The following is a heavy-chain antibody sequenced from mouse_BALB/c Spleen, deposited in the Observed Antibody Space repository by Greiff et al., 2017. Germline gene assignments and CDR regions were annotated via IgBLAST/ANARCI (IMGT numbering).Heavy chain of an antibody. Sequence: VKLQESGAELVKPGASVKMSCKAFGYTFTTYPIEWMKQNHGKSLEWIGNFHPYNDDTKYNEKFKGKAKLTVEKSSSTVYLELSRLTSDDSAVYYCARGGITTASFAYWGQGTLVTVSA. CDR2: FHPYNDDT. V-gene: IGHV1-47*01. J-gene: IGHJ3*01. CDR1: GYTFTTYP. D-gene: IGHD1-2*01. CDR3: ARGGITTASFAY.